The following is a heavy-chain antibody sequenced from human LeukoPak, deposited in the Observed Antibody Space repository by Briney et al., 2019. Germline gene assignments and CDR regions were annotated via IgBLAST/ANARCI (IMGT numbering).Heavy chain of an antibody. CDR3: ARDIRSGWYYFDY. D-gene: IGHD6-19*01. CDR1: GYTFINYN. Sequence: ASAKVSCKASGYTFINYNIHWVRQAPGQGLEWMGIIIPSGGSTIYAQKFRGRVTMTRDTSTSTVYMDLSSLRPEDTAVYYCARDIRSGWYYFDYWGQGTLVTVSS. J-gene: IGHJ4*02. CDR2: IIPSGGST. V-gene: IGHV1-46*01.